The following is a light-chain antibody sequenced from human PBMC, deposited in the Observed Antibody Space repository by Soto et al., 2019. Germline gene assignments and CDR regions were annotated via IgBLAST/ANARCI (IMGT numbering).Light chain of an antibody. J-gene: IGLJ1*01. CDR3: GTWDSSLSAYV. CDR2: DNY. Sequence: QSVLTQPPSVSAAPGQKVTISCSGSSSNIGNNYVSWYQHLPGTAPQLLIYDNYKRPSGIPDRFSCSKSGTSATLGITGLQTGDEADYYCGTWDSSLSAYVFGSGTKLTVL. CDR1: SSNIGNNY. V-gene: IGLV1-51*01.